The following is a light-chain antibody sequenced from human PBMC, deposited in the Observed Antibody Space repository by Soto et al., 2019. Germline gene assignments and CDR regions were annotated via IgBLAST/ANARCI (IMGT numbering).Light chain of an antibody. CDR1: SYNIENNY. CDR3: ATWDSSLSGGV. J-gene: IGLJ1*01. Sequence: QSVLTQPPSVSAAPGQRVTISCSGSSYNIENNYVSWYRQLPGTAPNLLIYEDNKRPSGIPDRFSGSKSGTSATLGITGLETGDEADYYCATWDSSLSGGVFGTGTKVTVL. V-gene: IGLV1-51*02. CDR2: EDN.